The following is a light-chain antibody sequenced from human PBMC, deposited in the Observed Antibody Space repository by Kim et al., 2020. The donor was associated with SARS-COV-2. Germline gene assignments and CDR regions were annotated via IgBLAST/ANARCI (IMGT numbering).Light chain of an antibody. CDR2: DAS. Sequence: DIQMTQSPSTLSASVGDRVTITCRASQSISSWLAWYQQKPGKAPKLLIYDASSLESGVPSRFSGSGSGTEFTLTISSLQPDDFATYYCQQYKSSPMYTFGQGTKLEI. J-gene: IGKJ2*01. V-gene: IGKV1-5*01. CDR1: QSISSW. CDR3: QQYKSSPMYT.